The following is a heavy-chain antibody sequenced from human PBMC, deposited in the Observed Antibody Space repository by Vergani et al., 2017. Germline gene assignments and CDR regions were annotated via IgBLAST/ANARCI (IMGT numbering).Heavy chain of an antibody. CDR2: VFHSGSA. Sequence: QVQLQESGPGLVKPSETLSLTCSVSGYSISRGYHWGWIRQPPGKGLEWMATVFHSGSAYYNPSLRRRVTISVETSKNQFSLRLTTLTAADTAVYYCARQFWVSQGVGAFETWGRGTEVSVSS. CDR1: GYSISRGYH. CDR3: ARQFWVSQGVGAFET. V-gene: IGHV4-38-2*02. J-gene: IGHJ3*02. D-gene: IGHD3-16*01.